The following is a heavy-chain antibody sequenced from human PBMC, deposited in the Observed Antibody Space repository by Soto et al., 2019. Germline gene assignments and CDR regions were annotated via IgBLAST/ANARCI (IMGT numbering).Heavy chain of an antibody. J-gene: IGHJ4*02. V-gene: IGHV4-4*02. Sequence: QVQLQESGPGLVKPSGTLSLTCAVSGGSISSSNWWSWVRQPPGKGLEWIGEIYHSGRTNYNPSLKSRVTRSVDKSKNQFSLKLSSVTAADTAVYYCARDREMGSSGWYVDYWGQGTLVTVSS. CDR2: IYHSGRT. CDR1: GGSISSSNW. CDR3: ARDREMGSSGWYVDY. D-gene: IGHD6-19*01.